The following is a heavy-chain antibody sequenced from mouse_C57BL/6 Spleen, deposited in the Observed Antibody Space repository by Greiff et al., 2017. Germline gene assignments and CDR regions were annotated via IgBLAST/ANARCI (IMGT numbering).Heavy chain of an antibody. V-gene: IGHV3-6*01. CDR1: GYSITSGYY. D-gene: IGHD2-4*01. CDR2: ISYDGSN. CDR3: AREGGLRRDWYFDV. J-gene: IGHJ1*03. Sequence: VQLQQSGPGLVKPSQSLSLTCSVTGYSITSGYYWNWIRQFPGNKLEWMGYISYDGSNNYNPSLKNRISITRDTSKNQFFLKLNSVTTEDTATYYGAREGGLRRDWYFDVWGTGTTVTVSS.